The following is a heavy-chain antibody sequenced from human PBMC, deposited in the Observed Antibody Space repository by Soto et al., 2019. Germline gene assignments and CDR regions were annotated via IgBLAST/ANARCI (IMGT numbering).Heavy chain of an antibody. CDR2: IWYDGSNK. Sequence: GGALRLSCAAAGFTLRNYGLHLGRPAPGKGLEWVAVIWYDGSNKYYADSVKGRFTISRDNSKNTLYLQMNSLRAEDTAVYYCARDSPSGSRSSPFFDYWGQGTLVTVSS. CDR1: GFTLRNYG. V-gene: IGHV3-33*01. J-gene: IGHJ4*02. CDR3: ARDSPSGSRSSPFFDY. D-gene: IGHD6-6*01.